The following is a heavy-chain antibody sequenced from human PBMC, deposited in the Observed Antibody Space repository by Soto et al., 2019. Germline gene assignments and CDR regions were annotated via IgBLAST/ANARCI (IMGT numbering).Heavy chain of an antibody. D-gene: IGHD3-16*01. CDR2: MNAKSGDT. CDR3: SRGKPCNYAGCYV. Sequence: QAHLAQSGAEVKRPGASVKVSCKASGYTFSDFDINWLRQASGQGPEWMGWMNAKSGDTFFAQRFQGKFNMTWDTSLRTAYMAVDSLTSDDTAMYYCSRGKPCNYAGCYVWCQGTTVAVSS. J-gene: IGHJ6*02. V-gene: IGHV1-8*01. CDR1: GYTFSDFD.